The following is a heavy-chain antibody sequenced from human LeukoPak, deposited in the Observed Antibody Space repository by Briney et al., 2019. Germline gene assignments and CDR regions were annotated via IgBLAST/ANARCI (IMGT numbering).Heavy chain of an antibody. Sequence: SETLSLTCAVYGGSFSDYYWSWIRQPPGKGLEWIGELNHSGSTNYNPSLKSRVTISVDTSKNQFSLKLSSVTAADTAVYYCARHGWGDYYGSGSYSSDAFDIWGQGTMVTVSS. CDR3: ARHGWGDYYGSGSYSSDAFDI. D-gene: IGHD3-10*01. V-gene: IGHV4-34*01. CDR1: GGSFSDYY. J-gene: IGHJ3*02. CDR2: LNHSGST.